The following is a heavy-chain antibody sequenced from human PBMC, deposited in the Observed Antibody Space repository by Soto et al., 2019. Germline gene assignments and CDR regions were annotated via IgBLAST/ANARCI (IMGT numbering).Heavy chain of an antibody. CDR1: GGSISSSSYY. V-gene: IGHV4-39*02. CDR2: IYYSGST. CDR3: ALLKSGPYYYGMDV. Sequence: QLQVQESGPGLVKPSETLSLTCTVSGGSISSSSYYWGWIRQPPGKGLEWIGSIYYSGSTYYNPSLKSRVTISVDTSKNHFSLKLSSVSAPDTAVYYCALLKSGPYYYGMDVWGQGTTVTVSS. D-gene: IGHD1-26*01. J-gene: IGHJ6*02.